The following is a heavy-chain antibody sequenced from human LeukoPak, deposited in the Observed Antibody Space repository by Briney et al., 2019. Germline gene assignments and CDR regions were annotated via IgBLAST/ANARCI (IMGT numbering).Heavy chain of an antibody. D-gene: IGHD5-18*01. Sequence: GASVKVSCKASGYTFTGYYMRWVRQAPGQGLEWMGWVTPNTGGTHFAQKFQGRVTMTRDTSISTAYMELTRLRSDDTAVYYCARGEYSYAYDYWGQGTLVTVSS. J-gene: IGHJ4*02. V-gene: IGHV1-2*02. CDR1: GYTFTGYY. CDR2: VTPNTGGT. CDR3: ARGEYSYAYDY.